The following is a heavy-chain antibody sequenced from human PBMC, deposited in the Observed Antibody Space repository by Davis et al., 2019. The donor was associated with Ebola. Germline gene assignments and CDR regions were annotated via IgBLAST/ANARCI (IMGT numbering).Heavy chain of an antibody. Sequence: AASVKVSCKASGGTFGTYPISWVRQAPGQGLEWMGWINPNSGGTNYAQKFQGWVTMTRDTSISTAYMELSRLRSDDTAVYYCARGGYCSGGSCYYFDYWGQGTLVTVSS. V-gene: IGHV1-2*04. CDR3: ARGGYCSGGSCYYFDY. D-gene: IGHD2-15*01. CDR1: GGTFGTYP. CDR2: INPNSGGT. J-gene: IGHJ4*02.